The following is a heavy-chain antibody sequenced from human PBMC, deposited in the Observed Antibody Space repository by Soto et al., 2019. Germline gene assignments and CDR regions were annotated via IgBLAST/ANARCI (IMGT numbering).Heavy chain of an antibody. D-gene: IGHD3-22*01. V-gene: IGHV5-10-1*01. CDR3: ARHTRSYYDSSGYYGAFDI. CDR1: GYTFTSYW. J-gene: IGHJ3*02. Sequence: PGESLKISCKGSGYTFTSYWISWVRQMPGRGLEWMAKIDPSDSYTNYSPSFQGHVTISADKSISTAYLQWSSLKASDTAMYYCARHTRSYYDSSGYYGAFDIWGQGTMVTVSS. CDR2: IDPSDSYT.